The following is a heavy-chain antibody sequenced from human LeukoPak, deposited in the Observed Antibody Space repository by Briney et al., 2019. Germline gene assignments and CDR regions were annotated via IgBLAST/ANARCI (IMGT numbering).Heavy chain of an antibody. CDR2: INPNSGGT. D-gene: IGHD2-8*02. CDR1: GYTFTGYY. V-gene: IGHV1-2*02. Sequence: GASVKVSCKASGYTFTGYYMHWVRQAPGQGLEWMGWINPNSGGTNYAEKFQGRVTMTRDTSISTAYMELSRLRSDDTAVYNCARNVAITGTCDYWGQGTLVTVSS. CDR3: ARNVAITGTCDY. J-gene: IGHJ4*02.